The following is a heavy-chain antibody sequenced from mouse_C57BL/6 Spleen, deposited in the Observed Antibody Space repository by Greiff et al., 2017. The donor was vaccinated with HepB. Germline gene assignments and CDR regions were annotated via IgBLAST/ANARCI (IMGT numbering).Heavy chain of an antibody. J-gene: IGHJ2*01. CDR3: ARDLGKDY. D-gene: IGHD4-1*01. CDR1: GYTFTSYW. Sequence: QVHVKQPGAELVMPGASVKLSCKASGYTFTSYWMHWVKQRPGQGLEWIGEIDPSDSYTNYNQKFKGKSTLTVDKSSSTAYMQLSSLTSEDSAVYYCARDLGKDYWGQGTTLTVSS. CDR2: IDPSDSYT. V-gene: IGHV1-69*01.